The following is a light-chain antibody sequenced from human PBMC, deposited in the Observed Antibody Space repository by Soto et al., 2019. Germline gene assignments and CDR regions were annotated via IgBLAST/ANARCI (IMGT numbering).Light chain of an antibody. CDR1: QSVSSSY. V-gene: IGKV3-20*01. J-gene: IGKJ3*01. Sequence: ESVLTQSPGTLSMSPGERATLSCRASQSVSSSYSAWYQQKPGQAPRLLIYGASRRATGIPDRFSGSGSGKDFTLTISRVEPEDFAVYYCHQYGSSPFTFGPGTKVDIK. CDR3: HQYGSSPFT. CDR2: GAS.